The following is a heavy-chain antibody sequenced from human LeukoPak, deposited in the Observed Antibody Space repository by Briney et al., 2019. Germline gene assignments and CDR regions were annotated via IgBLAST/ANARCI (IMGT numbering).Heavy chain of an antibody. D-gene: IGHD4-17*01. CDR1: GFTFSSYS. CDR2: ISSSSSTI. V-gene: IGHV3-48*01. J-gene: IGHJ4*02. Sequence: PGGSLRLSCAASGFTFSSYSMNWVRQAPGKGLEWVSYISSSSSTIYYADSVKGRFTISRDNAKNSLYLQMNSLRAEDTAVYYCASGTVTRGSDYWGQGTLVIVSS. CDR3: ASGTVTRGSDY.